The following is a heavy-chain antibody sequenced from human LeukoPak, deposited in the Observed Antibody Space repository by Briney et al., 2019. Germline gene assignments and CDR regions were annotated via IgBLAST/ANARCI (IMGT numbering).Heavy chain of an antibody. Sequence: SETLSLTCTVSGGSISSGDYYWSWIRQPPGKGLEWIGYIYYSGSAYYNPSLKSRVTISVDTSKNQFSLKLSSVTAADTAVYYCARVPYCSSTSCYFFDYWGQGTLVTVSS. J-gene: IGHJ4*02. D-gene: IGHD2-2*01. V-gene: IGHV4-30-4*08. CDR2: IYYSGSA. CDR1: GGSISSGDYY. CDR3: ARVPYCSSTSCYFFDY.